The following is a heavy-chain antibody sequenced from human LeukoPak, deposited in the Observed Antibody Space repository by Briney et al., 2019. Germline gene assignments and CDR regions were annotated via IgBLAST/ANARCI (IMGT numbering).Heavy chain of an antibody. CDR1: GFTVSSNY. D-gene: IGHD6-19*01. CDR3: ARADRDSDWYIDDC. CDR2: IDTTSEYI. J-gene: IGHJ4*02. V-gene: IGHV3-21*06. Sequence: PGGSLRLSCAASGFTVSSNYMSWVRQAPGKGLEWVASIDTTSEYIFYTDSLKGRFTISRDNAKNSLYLQMNNLRVEDTALYYCARADRDSDWYIDDCWGQGTLVTVSS.